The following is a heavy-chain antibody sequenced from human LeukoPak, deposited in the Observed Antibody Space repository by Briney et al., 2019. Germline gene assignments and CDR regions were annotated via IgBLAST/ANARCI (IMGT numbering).Heavy chain of an antibody. CDR2: MNPNSGNT. CDR3: ARSGKGFDP. V-gene: IGHV1-8*03. Sequence: GASVKVSCKASGYTFTSYGISWVRQAPGQGLEWMGWMNPNSGNTGYAQKFQGRVTITRNTSISTAYMELSSLRSEDTAVYYCARSGKGFDPWGQGTLVTVSS. J-gene: IGHJ5*02. CDR1: GYTFTSYG.